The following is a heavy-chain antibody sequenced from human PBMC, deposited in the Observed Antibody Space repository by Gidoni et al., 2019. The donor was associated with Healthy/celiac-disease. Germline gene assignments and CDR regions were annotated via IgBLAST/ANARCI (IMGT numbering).Heavy chain of an antibody. CDR3: ASGPGAAADNFDY. CDR2: IWYYGSNK. V-gene: IGHV3-33*01. J-gene: IGHJ4*02. D-gene: IGHD6-13*01. CDR1: GSPFSSYG. Sequence: QVQLAESGGDVVQPGRSLRRSCAASGSPFSSYGMHWVRQAPGKGMDWVAVIWYYGSNKYYADSVKGRFTIARDNSKNTLYLQMNSLRAEDTAVYYCASGPGAAADNFDYWGLGTLFTVSS.